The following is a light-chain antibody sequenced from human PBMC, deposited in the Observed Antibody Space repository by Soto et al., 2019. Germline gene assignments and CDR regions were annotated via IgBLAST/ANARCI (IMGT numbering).Light chain of an antibody. CDR1: SGSVSTNYY. V-gene: IGLV8-61*01. CDR2: ATN. Sequence: VVTQEPSFSVSPGGTVTLTCGLTSGSVSTNYYPSWYQQTPGQAPRTLIYATNTRSSGVPDRFSGSILGNKAALTITGAQADDESDYYCVLFMGNGVSLFGGGTQLTVL. CDR3: VLFMGNGVSL. J-gene: IGLJ2*01.